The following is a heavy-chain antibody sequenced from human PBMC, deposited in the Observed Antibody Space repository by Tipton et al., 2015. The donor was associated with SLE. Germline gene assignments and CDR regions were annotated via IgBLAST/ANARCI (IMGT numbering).Heavy chain of an antibody. D-gene: IGHD7-27*01. CDR2: ISGSGGST. Sequence: SLRLSCAVYGGSFSGYYWGWIRQPPGKGLGWVSAISGSGGSTYYADSVKGRFTISRDNSKNTLYLQMNSLRAEDTAVYYCAKGADWGSEVDYWGQGTLVTVSS. V-gene: IGHV3-23*01. CDR1: GGSFSGYY. J-gene: IGHJ4*02. CDR3: AKGADWGSEVDY.